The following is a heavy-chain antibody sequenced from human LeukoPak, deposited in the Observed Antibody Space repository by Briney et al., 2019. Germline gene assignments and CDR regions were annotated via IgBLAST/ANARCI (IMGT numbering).Heavy chain of an antibody. CDR2: ISSSGSTI. CDR3: ARGWAPAAILTRRGDY. V-gene: IGHV3-48*03. Sequence: PGGSLRLSYAASGFTFSSYEMNWVRQAPGKGLEWVSYISSSGSTIYYADSVKGRFTISRDNAKNSLYLQMNSLRAEDTAVYYCARGWAPAAILTRRGDYWGQGTLVTVSS. D-gene: IGHD2-2*01. CDR1: GFTFSSYE. J-gene: IGHJ4*02.